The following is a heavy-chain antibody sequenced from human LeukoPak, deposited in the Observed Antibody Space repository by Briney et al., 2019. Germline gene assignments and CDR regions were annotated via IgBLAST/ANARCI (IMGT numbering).Heavy chain of an antibody. J-gene: IGHJ4*02. CDR2: IYHSGST. V-gene: IGHV4-38-2*02. CDR3: ARDLHYDFWSGYYD. Sequence: CTVSGYSISSGYYWGWIRQPPGKGLEWIGSIYHSGSTYYNPSLKSRVTMSVDTAKNQFSLKLSSVTAADTAVYYCARDLHYDFWSGYYDWGQGTLVTVSS. D-gene: IGHD3-3*01. CDR1: GYSISSGYY.